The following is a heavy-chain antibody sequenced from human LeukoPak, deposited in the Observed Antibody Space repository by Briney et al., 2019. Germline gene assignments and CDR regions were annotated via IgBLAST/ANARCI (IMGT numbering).Heavy chain of an antibody. Sequence: GGSLRLSCAASGFTSSSYEMNWVRQAPGKGLEWVSYISSSGSTIYYADSVKGRFTISRDNAKNSLYLQMNSLRAEDTAVYYCARDQVLLWFGELKYYFDYWGQGTLVTVPS. CDR1: GFTSSSYE. CDR3: ARDQVLLWFGELKYYFDY. CDR2: ISSSGSTI. V-gene: IGHV3-48*03. D-gene: IGHD3-10*01. J-gene: IGHJ4*02.